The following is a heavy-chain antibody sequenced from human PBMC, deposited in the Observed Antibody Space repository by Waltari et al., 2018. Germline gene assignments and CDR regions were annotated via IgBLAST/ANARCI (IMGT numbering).Heavy chain of an antibody. J-gene: IGHJ5*02. V-gene: IGHV5-51*01. CDR3: ARRYCSSTSCNNWFDP. D-gene: IGHD2-2*01. CDR2: IYPGDSDT. Sequence: EVQLVQSGAEVKKPGESLKISCKGSGYSFTSYWIGWVRQMPGKGLEWMGIIYPGDSDTRYSPSFQGQVTISADKSISTAYLQWSSLKASDTAMYYCARRYCSSTSCNNWFDPWGQGTLVTVSS. CDR1: GYSFTSYW.